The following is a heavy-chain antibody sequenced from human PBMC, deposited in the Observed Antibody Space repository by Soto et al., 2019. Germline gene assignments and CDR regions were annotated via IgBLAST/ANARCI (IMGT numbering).Heavy chain of an antibody. V-gene: IGHV3-30*03. J-gene: IGHJ4*02. Sequence: QVHLVESGGGVVQPGTSLTLTCTASGFTFRSSGMHWVRQAPGKGLEWLAFLAYDGSQKFYADSVKGRFSISRDHTKNTLYLPVSSLTAEDTAIYYCAIVRVTDSPLDHWGPGTLVTVSS. D-gene: IGHD2-21*02. CDR1: GFTFRSSG. CDR3: AIVRVTDSPLDH. CDR2: LAYDGSQK.